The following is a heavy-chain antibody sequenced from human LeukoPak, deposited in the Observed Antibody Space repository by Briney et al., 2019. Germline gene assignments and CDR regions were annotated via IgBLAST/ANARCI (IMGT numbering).Heavy chain of an antibody. Sequence: SETLSLTCTVSGGSISSGGYYWTWIRQHPGKGLEWIGYISYSGNTDYNPSLKSRVTISVDTSKNQFSLKLNSVTAADTAVYYCARHADSGFGELAFDYWGQGTLVTVSS. D-gene: IGHD3-10*01. V-gene: IGHV4-39*01. CDR3: ARHADSGFGELAFDY. J-gene: IGHJ4*02. CDR2: ISYSGNT. CDR1: GGSISSGGYY.